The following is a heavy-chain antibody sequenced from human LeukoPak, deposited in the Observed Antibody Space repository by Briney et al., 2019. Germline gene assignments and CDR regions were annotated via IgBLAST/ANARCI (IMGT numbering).Heavy chain of an antibody. Sequence: GGSLRLSCEPSGFPFSSYWMLWVRHAPGKGLVWVSRISGDGTIKTYADFVRGRFTISRDNTKNILYLQMNSLKVEDTATYFCSRSQFDYWGQGVLVTASS. J-gene: IGHJ4*02. CDR3: SRSQFDY. V-gene: IGHV3-74*03. CDR2: ISGDGTIK. CDR1: GFPFSSYW.